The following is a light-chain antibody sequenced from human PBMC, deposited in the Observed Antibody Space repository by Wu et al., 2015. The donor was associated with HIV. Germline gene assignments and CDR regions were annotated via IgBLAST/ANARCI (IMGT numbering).Light chain of an antibody. CDR1: QDIRND. CDR2: AAS. Sequence: AIQMTQSPSSLSASVGDRVTITCRASQDIRNDVSWYQQKPGEAPKLLIYAASSLQGGVPSRFSGSGSGTDFTLTISSLQPEDFATYYCLQDYNYPLTFGQGTKLEIK. CDR3: LQDYNYPLT. V-gene: IGKV1-6*01. J-gene: IGKJ2*01.